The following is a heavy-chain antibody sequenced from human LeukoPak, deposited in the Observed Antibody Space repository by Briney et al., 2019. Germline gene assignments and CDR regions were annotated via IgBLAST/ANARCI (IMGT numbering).Heavy chain of an antibody. CDR2: ISSSGSTI. CDR1: GFTFSSYE. D-gene: IGHD5-24*01. J-gene: IGHJ6*03. Sequence: PGGSLRLSCAASGFTFSSYEMNWVRQAPGKGLEWVSYISSSGSTIYYADSVKGRFTISRDNAKNSLYLQMNSLRAEDTAVYYCARDAVEMATITSYYYYMDVWGKGTTVIVSS. CDR3: ARDAVEMATITSYYYYMDV. V-gene: IGHV3-48*03.